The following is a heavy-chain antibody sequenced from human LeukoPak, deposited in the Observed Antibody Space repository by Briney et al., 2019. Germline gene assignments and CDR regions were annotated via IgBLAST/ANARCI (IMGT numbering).Heavy chain of an antibody. CDR3: ARAPYSGYDDYFDY. CDR1: GGSISSYY. D-gene: IGHD5-12*01. Sequence: SETLSLTCTVSGGSISSYYWSWIRQPPGKGLEWIGYIYYSGSTNYNPSPKSRVTISVDTSKNQFSLKLSSVTAADTAVYYCARAPYSGYDDYFDYWGQGTLVTVSS. J-gene: IGHJ4*02. V-gene: IGHV4-59*01. CDR2: IYYSGST.